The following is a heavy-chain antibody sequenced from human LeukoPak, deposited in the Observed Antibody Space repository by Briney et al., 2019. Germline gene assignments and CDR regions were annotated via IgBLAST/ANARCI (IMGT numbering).Heavy chain of an antibody. CDR1: GFTFSSCW. Sequence: PGGSLRLSCAASGFTFSSCWMHWVRQAPGKGLVWVSRMSSDGSITAYADSVKGRFTISRDNAKNTLFLQMNSLRVEDTAVYYCARARLGSLDYWGQGALVTVSS. V-gene: IGHV3-74*01. CDR3: ARARLGSLDY. CDR2: MSSDGSIT. D-gene: IGHD7-27*01. J-gene: IGHJ4*02.